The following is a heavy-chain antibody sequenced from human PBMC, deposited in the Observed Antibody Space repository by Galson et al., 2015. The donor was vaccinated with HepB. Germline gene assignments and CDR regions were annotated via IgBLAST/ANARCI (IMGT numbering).Heavy chain of an antibody. V-gene: IGHV4-39*01. Sequence: ETLSLTCAVSGGSITNIHYYWAWIRQPPGKGLEWLALIYYTGSTYYNPSLKSRVFISIDTSKNQFSLRLGCVTAADTAVYYCARGEWGPGLFYFWGQGTLVTVSS. CDR3: ARGEWGPGLFYF. J-gene: IGHJ4*02. CDR2: IYYTGST. D-gene: IGHD1-26*01. CDR1: GGSITNIHYY.